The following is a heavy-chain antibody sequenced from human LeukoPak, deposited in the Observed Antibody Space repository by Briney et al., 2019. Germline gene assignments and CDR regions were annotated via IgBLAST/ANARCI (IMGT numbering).Heavy chain of an antibody. J-gene: IGHJ1*01. V-gene: IGHV3-11*01. D-gene: IGHD3-9*01. CDR1: GFTFSDYC. CDR2: ISSSGSTI. CDR3: ARLPAYDILTGYYNPEYFQH. Sequence: GGSLRLSCAASGFTFSDYCMSWIRQAPGKGLEWVSYISSSGSTIYYADSVKGRFTISRDNAKNSLYLQMNSLRAEDTAVYYCARLPAYDILTGYYNPEYFQHWGQGTLVTVSS.